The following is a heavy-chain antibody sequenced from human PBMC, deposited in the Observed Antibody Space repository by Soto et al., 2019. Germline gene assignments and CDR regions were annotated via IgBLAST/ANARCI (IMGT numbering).Heavy chain of an antibody. CDR3: ARQPGVVGTADLYGMDV. D-gene: IGHD2-21*02. V-gene: IGHV1-18*01. J-gene: IGHJ6*02. Sequence: QVHLVQSGAEVKKPGASVNVSCKASGYTFTNFGLNWVRQAPGQGLEWMAWISPYNGKTDYAQKVQGRVTVTTDPSTATAYMEMSSLTSDDTAVYYCARQPGVVGTADLYGMDVWGQGTTVTVSS. CDR1: GYTFTNFG. CDR2: ISPYNGKT.